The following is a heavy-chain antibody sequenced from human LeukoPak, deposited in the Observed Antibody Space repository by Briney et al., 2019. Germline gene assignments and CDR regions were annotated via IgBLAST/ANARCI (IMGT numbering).Heavy chain of an antibody. CDR3: AKIAGYSYGYYFDY. CDR2: ISYDGSNK. J-gene: IGHJ4*02. V-gene: IGHV3-30*18. CDR1: GFTSSSYG. Sequence: GRSLRPSCAASGFTSSSYGMHWVRQAPGKGLEWVAVISYDGSNKYYADSVKGRFTISRDNSKNTLYLQMNSLRAEDTAVYYCAKIAGYSYGYYFDYWGQGTLVTVSS. D-gene: IGHD5-18*01.